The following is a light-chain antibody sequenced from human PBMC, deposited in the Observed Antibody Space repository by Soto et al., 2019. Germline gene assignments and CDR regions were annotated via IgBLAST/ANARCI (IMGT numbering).Light chain of an antibody. V-gene: IGLV2-14*01. Sequence: QSALTQPASVSGSPGQSITISCTGTSSDVGGYNYVSWYQQHPGKAPKLMIYDVSNRPSGVSNRFSGSKSGNTASLIISGLQAEDEADYYCSSYTGSSIVVFGGGTKVTVL. CDR2: DVS. J-gene: IGLJ2*01. CDR1: SSDVGGYNY. CDR3: SSYTGSSIVV.